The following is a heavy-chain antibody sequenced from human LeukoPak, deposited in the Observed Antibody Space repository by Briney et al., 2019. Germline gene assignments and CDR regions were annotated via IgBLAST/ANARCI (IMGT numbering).Heavy chain of an antibody. CDR3: AKEGLGVIAAPHNWFDP. D-gene: IGHD6-6*01. V-gene: IGHV3-23*01. CDR2: ISGSGGST. Sequence: GGSLRLSCAASGFTFSSYAMSWVRQAPGKGLEWVSAISGSGGSTYYADSVKGRFTISRDNSKNTLYLQMNSLRAEDTAVYYCAKEGLGVIAAPHNWFDPWGQGTLVTVSS. J-gene: IGHJ5*02. CDR1: GFTFSSYA.